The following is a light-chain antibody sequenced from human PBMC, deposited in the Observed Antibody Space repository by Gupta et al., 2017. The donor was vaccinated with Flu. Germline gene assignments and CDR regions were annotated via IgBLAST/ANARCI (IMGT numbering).Light chain of an antibody. V-gene: IGLV2-14*01. CDR2: EVT. CDR3: SSYTRITTWV. Sequence: QSALTQPASVSVSPGQSLTISCTGTSSDIGGYKFVSWYQQHPGKVPNLMIYEVTNRPSGVSIRFSGSKSGNTASLTIAGLQAEDEGDYYCSSYTRITTWVFGGGTKLTVL. CDR1: SSDIGGYKF. J-gene: IGLJ3*02.